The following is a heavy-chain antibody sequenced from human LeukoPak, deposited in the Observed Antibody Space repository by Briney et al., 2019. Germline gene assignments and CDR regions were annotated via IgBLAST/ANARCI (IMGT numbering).Heavy chain of an antibody. V-gene: IGHV1-8*01. CDR2: MNPKSGNR. Sequence: ASVKVSCKTSGYTFINYDIAWVRQASGQGLEWMGWMNPKSGNRGSAQKFQGRVTITMNTSMRTASMELSSLTSDDSAVYYCARASPGEYYYYGMDVWGQGTSVTVSS. CDR1: GYTFINYD. CDR3: ARASPGEYYYYGMDV. J-gene: IGHJ6*02.